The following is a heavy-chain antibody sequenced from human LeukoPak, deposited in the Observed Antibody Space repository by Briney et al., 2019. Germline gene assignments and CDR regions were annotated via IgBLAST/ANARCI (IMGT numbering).Heavy chain of an antibody. Sequence: SETLSLTCTVSGGSISSSSYYWGWIRQPPGKGLEWIGSIYYSGSTNYNPSLKSRVTISVDTSKNQFSLKLSSVTAADTAVYYCARLTGTDDAFDIWGQGTMVTVSS. J-gene: IGHJ3*02. V-gene: IGHV4-39*07. CDR2: IYYSGST. CDR3: ARLTGTDDAFDI. CDR1: GGSISSSSYY. D-gene: IGHD1-20*01.